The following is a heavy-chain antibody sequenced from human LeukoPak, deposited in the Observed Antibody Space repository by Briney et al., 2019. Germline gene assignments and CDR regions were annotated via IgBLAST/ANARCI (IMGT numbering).Heavy chain of an antibody. J-gene: IGHJ4*02. CDR2: IRSEGYGGTA. D-gene: IGHD1-26*01. CDR1: GFSFSEYG. CDR3: SRGLLPFDF. Sequence: GGSLRLSCTTSGFSFSEYGMTWVRQAPGKGLEWVGFIRSEGYGGTAEYAASVKGRFIMSRDDSKSIAYLQMNSLKIEDTAVYYCSRGLLPFDFWGQGTLVTVSS. V-gene: IGHV3-49*04.